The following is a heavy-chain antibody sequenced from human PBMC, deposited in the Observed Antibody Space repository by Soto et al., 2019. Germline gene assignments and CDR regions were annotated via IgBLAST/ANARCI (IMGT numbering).Heavy chain of an antibody. CDR1: GFTFSSYS. V-gene: IGHV3-48*01. J-gene: IGHJ4*02. Sequence: GGSLRLSCAASGFTFSSYSMNWVRQAPGKGLEWVSYISSSSSTIYYADSVKGRFTISRDNAKNSLYLQMNSLRAEDTAVYYCARVGMYYGSGSYPGYFDYWGQGTLVTVSS. D-gene: IGHD3-10*01. CDR3: ARVGMYYGSGSYPGYFDY. CDR2: ISSSSSTI.